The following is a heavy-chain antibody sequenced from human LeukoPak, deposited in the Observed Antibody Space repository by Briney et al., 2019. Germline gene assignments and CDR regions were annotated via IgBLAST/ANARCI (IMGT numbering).Heavy chain of an antibody. CDR2: IGGSGGTI. J-gene: IGHJ5*01. V-gene: IGHV3-48*03. CDR1: GFPHSTYE. Sequence: PGGSLRLFCAASGFPHSTYEMNWVRQARAKGLVWVSDIGGSGGTIYYADSVKGRFTISSDNARNSLYLQMSSLTVDDTAVYYCARRRFDCWGQGILVTVSS. CDR3: ARRRFDC.